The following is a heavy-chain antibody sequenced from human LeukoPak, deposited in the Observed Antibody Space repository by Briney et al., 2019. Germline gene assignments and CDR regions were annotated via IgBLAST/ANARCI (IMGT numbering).Heavy chain of an antibody. CDR3: ASRTGATYYFDY. J-gene: IGHJ4*02. D-gene: IGHD7-27*01. CDR1: GGSFSGYY. CDR2: IYHSGST. Sequence: SETLSLTCAVYGGSFSGYYWSWIRQPPGKGLEWIGYIYHSGSTYYNPSLKSRVTISVDRSKNQFSLKLSSVTAADTAVYYCASRTGATYYFDYWGQGTLVTVSS. V-gene: IGHV4-30-2*01.